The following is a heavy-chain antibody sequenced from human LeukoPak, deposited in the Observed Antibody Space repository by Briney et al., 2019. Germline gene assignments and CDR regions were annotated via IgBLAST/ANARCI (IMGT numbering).Heavy chain of an antibody. Sequence: PGGSLRLSCAAPGIPFSSFGMHWLRQAPGKGLEWVAFIWYDGSNKYYADSVKGRFTISRGNPKNTLYLQMNSLTAEDTAVYYCARDGTVTAGPFDPWGGGTLVTVSS. CDR2: IWYDGSNK. J-gene: IGHJ5*02. CDR1: GIPFSSFG. V-gene: IGHV3-33*01. CDR3: ARDGTVTAGPFDP. D-gene: IGHD4-17*01.